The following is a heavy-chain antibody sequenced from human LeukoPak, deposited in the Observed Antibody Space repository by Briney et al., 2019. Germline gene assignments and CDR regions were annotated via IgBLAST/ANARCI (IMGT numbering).Heavy chain of an antibody. Sequence: GGSLRLSCAASGFTFSIYAMSWVRQAPGKGLEWVSVIYSGGSTYYADSVKGRFTISRHNSKNTLYLQMNSLRAEDTAVYYCARFEYSSSHFDYWGQGTLVTVSS. CDR3: ARFEYSSSHFDY. D-gene: IGHD6-6*01. CDR1: GFTFSIYA. J-gene: IGHJ4*02. V-gene: IGHV3-53*04. CDR2: IYSGGST.